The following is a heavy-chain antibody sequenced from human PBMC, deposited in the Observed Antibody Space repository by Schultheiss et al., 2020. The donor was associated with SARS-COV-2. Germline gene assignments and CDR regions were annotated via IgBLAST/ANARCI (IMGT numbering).Heavy chain of an antibody. J-gene: IGHJ4*02. Sequence: SETLSLTCTVSGGSVDSGGYYWSWIRQPPGKGLEWIGYIYYSGSTNYNPSLKSRVTISVDTSKNQFSLKLSSVTAADTAVYYCARFIAAAGGAWNWGQGTLVTVSS. D-gene: IGHD6-13*01. CDR2: IYYSGST. CDR3: ARFIAAAGGAWN. CDR1: GGSVDSGGYY. V-gene: IGHV4-61*08.